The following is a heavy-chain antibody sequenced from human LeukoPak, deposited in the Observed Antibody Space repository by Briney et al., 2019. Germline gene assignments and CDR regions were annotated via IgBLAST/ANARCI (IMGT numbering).Heavy chain of an antibody. J-gene: IGHJ4*02. Sequence: GGSLRLSCAASGFTFSSYAMSWVRQAPGKGLEWVSAISGSGGSTYYADSVKGRFTISRDKSKTTLYLQMNNLRAEDTAVYYCAKPPLLYDFWSGYLSYFDYWGQGTLVTVSS. CDR3: AKPPLLYDFWSGYLSYFDY. D-gene: IGHD3-3*01. CDR1: GFTFSSYA. CDR2: ISGSGGST. V-gene: IGHV3-23*01.